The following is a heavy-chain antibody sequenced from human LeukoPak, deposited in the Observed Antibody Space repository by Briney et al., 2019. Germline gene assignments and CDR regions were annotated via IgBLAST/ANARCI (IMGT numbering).Heavy chain of an antibody. CDR1: GNTFTSYY. Sequence: ASVKVSCKASGNTFTSYYIHWVRRAPGQGLEWMGIISPSGGSTSYAQTFEGRVTMTRDTSTSTVYMELSSLGSEDTAVYYCARWDENIYGQPQGGSLDYWGQGTLVTVSS. J-gene: IGHJ4*02. CDR3: ARWDENIYGQPQGGSLDY. V-gene: IGHV1-46*01. CDR2: ISPSGGST. D-gene: IGHD5-18*01.